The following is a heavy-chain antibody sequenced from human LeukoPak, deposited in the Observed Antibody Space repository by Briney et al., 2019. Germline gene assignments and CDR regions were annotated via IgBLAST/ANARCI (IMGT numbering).Heavy chain of an antibody. CDR3: ANFFGYNFGY. CDR1: GYTFSSYG. J-gene: IGHJ4*02. V-gene: IGHV1-18*01. D-gene: IGHD5-24*01. Sequence: ASVKVSCKASGYTFSSYGISWVRQAPGQGLEWMGWISAYNGNTNFAQEFQGRVTMTTDTSTSTASMELRSLRSDDTAVYYCANFFGYNFGYWGQGTLVTVSS. CDR2: ISAYNGNT.